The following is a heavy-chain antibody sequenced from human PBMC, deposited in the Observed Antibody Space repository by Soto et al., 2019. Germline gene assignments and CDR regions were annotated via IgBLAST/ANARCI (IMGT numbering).Heavy chain of an antibody. V-gene: IGHV4-39*01. CDR3: ARRITGTTKHNWFDP. CDR2: IYYSGST. D-gene: IGHD1-7*01. CDR1: GGSISSSSYY. J-gene: IGHJ5*02. Sequence: QLQLQESGPGLVKPSETLSLTCTVSGGSISSSSYYWGWIRQPPGKGLEWIGSIYYSGSTYYNPSLKSRVTISVDTSKNQFSLKLSSVTAADTAVYYCARRITGTTKHNWFDPWGQGTLVTVSS.